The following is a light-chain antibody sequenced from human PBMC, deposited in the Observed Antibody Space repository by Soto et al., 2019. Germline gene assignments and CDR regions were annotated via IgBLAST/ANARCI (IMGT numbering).Light chain of an antibody. CDR1: GGKIASNY. J-gene: IGLJ1*01. Sequence: LTQPHSVSNSPGKTITISCTGTGGKIASNYVQWYQQRPGSAPTPVIYEDNQRPSGVPDRFSASIDTSTNSASLVISGLKVEDEADYYCQSYDTSSFYVFGTGTKLTVL. V-gene: IGLV6-57*02. CDR2: EDN. CDR3: QSYDTSSFYV.